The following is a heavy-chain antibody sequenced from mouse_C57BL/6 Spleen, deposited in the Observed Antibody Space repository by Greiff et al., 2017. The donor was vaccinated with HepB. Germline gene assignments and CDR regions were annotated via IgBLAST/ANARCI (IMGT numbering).Heavy chain of an antibody. D-gene: IGHD1-1*01. Sequence: VQLQQSGAELVKPGASVKISCKASGYTFTDYYINWVKQRPGQGLEWIGKIGPGSGSTYYNEKFKGKATLTADKSSSTAYMQLSSLTSEDSAVYFCARSWYYYGSSPWYFDVWGTGTTVTVSS. CDR1: GYTFTDYY. V-gene: IGHV1-77*01. CDR2: IGPGSGST. J-gene: IGHJ1*03. CDR3: ARSWYYYGSSPWYFDV.